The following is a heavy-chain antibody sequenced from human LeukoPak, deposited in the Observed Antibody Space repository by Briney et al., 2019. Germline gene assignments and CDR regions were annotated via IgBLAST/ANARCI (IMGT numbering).Heavy chain of an antibody. CDR3: TKGYYGDYEAGMDV. CDR2: ISGSGGST. V-gene: IGHV3-23*01. D-gene: IGHD4-17*01. Sequence: PGGSLRLSCAASGFTFSSYAMNWVRQAPGKGLEWVSVISGSGGSTYYADSVKGRFTISRDNSKNTLYLQMNSLGVGDTAVYYCTKGYYGDYEAGMDVWGQGTTVTVSS. J-gene: IGHJ6*02. CDR1: GFTFSSYA.